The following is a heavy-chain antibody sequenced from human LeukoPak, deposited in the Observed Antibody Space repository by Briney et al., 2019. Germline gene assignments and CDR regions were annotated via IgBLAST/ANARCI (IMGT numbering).Heavy chain of an antibody. Sequence: PSETLSLTCAVYGGSFSSYYWSWVRQPPGSGLEWIGEINHSESTNYNPSLKSRVTVSIDKSKNQFSLKLSSLTAADTATYFCARHGLGRGVYITRQYNYYMDVWGTGTTVIVSS. CDR3: ARHGLGRGVYITRQYNYYMDV. CDR2: INHSEST. D-gene: IGHD3-10*01. CDR1: GGSFSSYY. V-gene: IGHV4-34*01. J-gene: IGHJ6*04.